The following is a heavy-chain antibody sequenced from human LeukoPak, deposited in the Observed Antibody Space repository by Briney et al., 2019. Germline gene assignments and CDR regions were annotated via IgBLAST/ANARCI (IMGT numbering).Heavy chain of an antibody. J-gene: IGHJ4*02. CDR2: INHSGST. D-gene: IGHD1-26*01. Sequence: PSETLSLTCAVYGGSFSGYYWSWIRQPPGKGLEWIGEINHSGSTNYNPSLKSRVTISVDTSKNQFSLKLSSVTAADTAVYYCARRRYSGSYTLLGYWGQGTLVTVSS. CDR1: GGSFSGYY. CDR3: ARRRYSGSYTLLGY. V-gene: IGHV4-34*01.